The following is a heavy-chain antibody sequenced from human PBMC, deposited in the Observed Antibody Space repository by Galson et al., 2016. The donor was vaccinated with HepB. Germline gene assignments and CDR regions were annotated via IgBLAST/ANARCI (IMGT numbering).Heavy chain of an antibody. V-gene: IGHV2-5*02. CDR2: IYWDDDK. CDR3: AHYYYDSSGYYPPYVDL. CDR1: GFSLSTSGVG. Sequence: PALVKPTQTLTLTCTFSGFSLSTSGVGVGWIRQPPGKALEWLALIYWDDDKRYSPSLKSRLTITKDTSKNQVVLTMTNMDPVDTATYYCAHYYYDSSGYYPPYVDLWGRGTLVTVSS. D-gene: IGHD3-22*01. J-gene: IGHJ2*01.